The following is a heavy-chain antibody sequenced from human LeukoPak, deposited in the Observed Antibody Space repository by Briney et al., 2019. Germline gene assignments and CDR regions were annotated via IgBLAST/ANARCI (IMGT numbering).Heavy chain of an antibody. CDR2: IYSGGST. J-gene: IGHJ4*02. CDR1: GFTVSSNY. D-gene: IGHD5-18*01. V-gene: IGHV3-66*01. Sequence: GGSLRLSCAASGFTVSSNYMSWVRQAPGKGLEWVSVIYSGGSTYYADSVKGRFTISRDNSKNTLYLQMNSLRAEDTAVNYCARDEGPRGYSYGYPYWGQGTLVTVSS. CDR3: ARDEGPRGYSYGYPY.